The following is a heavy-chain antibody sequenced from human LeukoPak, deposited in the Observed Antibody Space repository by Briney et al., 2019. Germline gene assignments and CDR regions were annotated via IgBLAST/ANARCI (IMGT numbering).Heavy chain of an antibody. Sequence: GGSLRLSCAASGFPFSSYWMRWVRQAPGKGLEWVSVIYSGGSTYYADSVKGRFTISRDNSKNTLYLQMNSLRAEDTAVYYCASCSMVRGVMYAFDIWGQGTMVTVSS. CDR3: ASCSMVRGVMYAFDI. D-gene: IGHD3-10*01. CDR1: GFPFSSYW. V-gene: IGHV3-66*01. CDR2: IYSGGST. J-gene: IGHJ3*02.